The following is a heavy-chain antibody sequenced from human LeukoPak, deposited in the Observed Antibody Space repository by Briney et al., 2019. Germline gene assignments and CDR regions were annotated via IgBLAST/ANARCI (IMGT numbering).Heavy chain of an antibody. J-gene: IGHJ5*02. CDR3: ARDGRHRYYYDSSGFYGSWFDP. CDR2: ISGYNGNT. V-gene: IGHV1-18*01. CDR1: GGTFTSYG. Sequence: ASVKVSCKASGGTFTSYGISWERQAPGQGLEWMGWISGYNGNTKYAQKLQGRVTMTTDTSTTTAYMELRSLRSDDTAVYYCARDGRHRYYYDSSGFYGSWFDPWGQGTLVTVSS. D-gene: IGHD3-22*01.